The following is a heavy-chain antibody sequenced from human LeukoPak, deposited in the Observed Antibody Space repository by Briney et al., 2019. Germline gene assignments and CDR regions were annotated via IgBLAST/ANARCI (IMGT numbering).Heavy chain of an antibody. CDR1: GFTFSSYA. D-gene: IGHD3-16*01. CDR2: IKQDGSEK. J-gene: IGHJ6*02. V-gene: IGHV3-7*03. Sequence: GGSLRLSCAASGFTFSSYAMSWVRQAPGKGLEWVANIKQDGSEKYYVDSVKGRFTISRDNAKNSLYLQMNSLRAGDTAVYYCARDYAFSYYYYGMDVWGQGTTVTVSS. CDR3: ARDYAFSYYYYGMDV.